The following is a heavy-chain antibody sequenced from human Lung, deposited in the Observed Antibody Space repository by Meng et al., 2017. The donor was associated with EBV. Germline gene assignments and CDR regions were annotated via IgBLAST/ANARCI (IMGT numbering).Heavy chain of an antibody. Sequence: QRWGGGLLKPSETLSPTCAVYGGSFSGYYWSWIRQPPGKGLEWIGEIDHSGSTNYNPSLKSRVTISEDTSKIQFSLRLTSVTAADTAVYYCALYSGNHQFDYWGQGTLVTVSS. CDR3: ALYSGNHQFDY. D-gene: IGHD1-26*01. CDR1: GGSFSGYY. V-gene: IGHV4-34*01. CDR2: IDHSGST. J-gene: IGHJ4*02.